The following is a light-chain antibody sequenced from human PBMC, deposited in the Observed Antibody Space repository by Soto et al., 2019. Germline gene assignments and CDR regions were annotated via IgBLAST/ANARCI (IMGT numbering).Light chain of an antibody. Sequence: EIVLTQSPATLSLSPGNRATLSCRASQSVSSYLAWYQQKPGQAPRLLIYDASTRATGIPARFSGSGSGTDFTLTITGLEPEDFVVYYCQQRSDWPSTFGGGTKVEIK. CDR2: DAS. CDR1: QSVSSY. CDR3: QQRSDWPST. J-gene: IGKJ4*01. V-gene: IGKV3-11*01.